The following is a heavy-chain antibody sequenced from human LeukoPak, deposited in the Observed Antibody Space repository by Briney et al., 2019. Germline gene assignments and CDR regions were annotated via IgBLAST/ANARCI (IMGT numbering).Heavy chain of an antibody. CDR3: ARVSAPGTSGWYFGY. CDR1: GFTFSTYG. D-gene: IGHD6-19*01. V-gene: IGHV3-48*02. J-gene: IGHJ4*02. CDR2: ISTSSNRI. Sequence: GGSLRLSCEASGFTFSTYGMHWVRQAPGKGLEWVSYISTSSNRIDYADSVKGRFTMSRDNAKNLLYLQMNSLRDEDTAMYYCARVSAPGTSGWYFGYWGQGTLVTVSS.